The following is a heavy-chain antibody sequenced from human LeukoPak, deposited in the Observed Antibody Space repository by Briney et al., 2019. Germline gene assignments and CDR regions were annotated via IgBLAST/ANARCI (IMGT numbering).Heavy chain of an antibody. J-gene: IGHJ4*02. CDR3: ARDKGRGRYVDD. CDR2: VGHDGTFQ. CDR1: GFTFNTYT. Sequence: PGGSLRLSCAASGFTFNTYTMNWVRQAPGKGLEWLTVVGHDGTFQRYADSVKGRFTISRDNSMNTLYLQMNSLRVDDTSVYYCARDKGRGRYVDDWGQGTLVVVSS. V-gene: IGHV3-33*08. D-gene: IGHD3-10*02.